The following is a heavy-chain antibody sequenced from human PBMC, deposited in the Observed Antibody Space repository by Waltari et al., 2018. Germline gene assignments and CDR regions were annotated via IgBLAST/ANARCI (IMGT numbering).Heavy chain of an antibody. Sequence: EVQLVESGGGLVKPGGSLRLSCAASGFTFSSYSMNWVRQAPGKGLEWVSSISSSSSYIYYADSVKGRFTISRDNAKNSLYLQMNSLRAEDTAVYYCARDGGYCSSTSCYTPPYFDYWGQGTLVTVSS. D-gene: IGHD2-2*02. CDR2: ISSSSSYI. J-gene: IGHJ4*02. CDR1: GFTFSSYS. V-gene: IGHV3-21*01. CDR3: ARDGGYCSSTSCYTPPYFDY.